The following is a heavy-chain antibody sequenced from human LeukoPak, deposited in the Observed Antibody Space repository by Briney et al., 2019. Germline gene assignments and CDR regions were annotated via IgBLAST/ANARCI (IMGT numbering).Heavy chain of an antibody. V-gene: IGHV3-33*06. Sequence: QPGGSLRLSCAASGFTFSSYGMHWVRQAPGKGLEWVAVIWYDGSNKYYADSVKGRFTISRDNSKNTLYLQMNSLRAEDTAVYYCAKGVTTGYYYYGMDVWGQGTTVTVSS. CDR1: GFTFSSYG. J-gene: IGHJ6*02. D-gene: IGHD1-1*01. CDR2: IWYDGSNK. CDR3: AKGVTTGYYYYGMDV.